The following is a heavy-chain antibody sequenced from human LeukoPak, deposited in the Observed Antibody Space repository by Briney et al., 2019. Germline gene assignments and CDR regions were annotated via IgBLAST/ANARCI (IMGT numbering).Heavy chain of an antibody. CDR3: AKLLAGCSGGSCDFDY. CDR1: GFTFSSYA. V-gene: IGHV3-30*18. J-gene: IGHJ4*02. Sequence: SGGSLRLSCAASGFTFSSYAMSWVRQAPGKGLEWVAVISYDGSNKYYADSVKGRFTISRDNSKNTLYLQMNSLRAEDTAVYYCAKLLAGCSGGSCDFDYWGQGTLVTVSS. D-gene: IGHD2-15*01. CDR2: ISYDGSNK.